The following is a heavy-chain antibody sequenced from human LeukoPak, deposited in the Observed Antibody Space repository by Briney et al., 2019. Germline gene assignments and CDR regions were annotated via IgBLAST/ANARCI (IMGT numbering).Heavy chain of an antibody. J-gene: IGHJ6*02. CDR2: ISGSGGST. Sequence: PGGSLRLSCAASGFTFSSYAMSWVRQAPGKGLEWVSAISGSGGSTYYADSVKGRFTISRDNSKNTLYLQMNSLRAEDTAVYYCAREGRSLGAYYYYGMDVWGQGTTVTVSS. CDR3: AREGRSLGAYYYYGMDV. D-gene: IGHD4/OR15-4a*01. V-gene: IGHV3-23*01. CDR1: GFTFSSYA.